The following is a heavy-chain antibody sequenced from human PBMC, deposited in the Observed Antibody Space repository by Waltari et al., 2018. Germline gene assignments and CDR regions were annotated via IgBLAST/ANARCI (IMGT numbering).Heavy chain of an antibody. CDR2: INPNSGGT. V-gene: IGHV1-2*02. Sequence: QVQLVQSGAEVKKPGASVTVSCKASGYTFTGSSIHWVRPARGQGLEWMGWINPNSGGTNYAQKFQGRVTMTRDTSISTAYMELSRLRSDDTAVYYCARAPPMVRGVARPFDYWGQGTLVTVSS. D-gene: IGHD3-10*01. CDR3: ARAPPMVRGVARPFDY. J-gene: IGHJ4*02. CDR1: GYTFTGSS.